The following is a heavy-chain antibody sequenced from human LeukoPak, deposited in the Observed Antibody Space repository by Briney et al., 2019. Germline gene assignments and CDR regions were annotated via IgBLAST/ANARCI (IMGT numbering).Heavy chain of an antibody. V-gene: IGHV4-61*02. CDR1: GGSISSGSYY. CDR2: IYTSGST. D-gene: IGHD3-16*01. J-gene: IGHJ4*02. CDR3: ARAWGPRSYEHPFDY. Sequence: SETLSLTCTVSGGSISSGSYYWSWIRQPAGKGLEWIGRIYTSGSTNYNPSLKSRVTISVDTSKNQFSLTLSSVTAADTAVYYCARAWGPRSYEHPFDYWGQGTLVTVSS.